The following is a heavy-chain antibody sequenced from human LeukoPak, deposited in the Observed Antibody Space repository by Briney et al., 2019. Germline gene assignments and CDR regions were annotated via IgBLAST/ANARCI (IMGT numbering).Heavy chain of an antibody. CDR1: GFTFSSYS. CDR2: ISSSSSYI. CDR3: ARAQVPAASYNWFDP. D-gene: IGHD2-2*01. V-gene: IGHV3-21*01. J-gene: IGHJ5*02. Sequence: PGGSLRLSCAASGFTFSSYSMNWVRQAPGKGLEWVSSISSSSSYIYYADSVKGRFTISRDNAKNSLYLQMNSLRAEDTAVCYCARAQVPAASYNWFDPWGQGTLVTVSS.